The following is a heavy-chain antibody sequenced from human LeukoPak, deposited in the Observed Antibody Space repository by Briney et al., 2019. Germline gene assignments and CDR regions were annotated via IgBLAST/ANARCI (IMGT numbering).Heavy chain of an antibody. D-gene: IGHD3-16*01. V-gene: IGHV4-39*01. CDR1: GFTFGDFSMT. CDR3: ARRGRDDYWVEY. J-gene: IGHJ4*02. Sequence: PGGSLRLSCTVSGFTFGDFSMTWVRQAPGKGLEWIGSISYSGSTYYNPSLKSRVTTSLDTSKNQFSLSLSSVTAADTAVYYCARRGRDDYWVEYWGQGTLVTVSS. CDR2: ISYSGST.